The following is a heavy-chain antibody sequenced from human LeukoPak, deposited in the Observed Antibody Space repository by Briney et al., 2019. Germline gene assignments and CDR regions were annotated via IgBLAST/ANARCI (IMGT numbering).Heavy chain of an antibody. V-gene: IGHV4-4*07. D-gene: IGHD1-26*01. Sequence: SETLSLTCTVPGGSISSYYWSWLRQPPGEGLEWIGRIYTSGSTNYNPSLKSRVTMSVDTSKNQFSLKLSSVTAADTAVYYCAREVQTSSGSPYFDYWGQGTLVTVSS. CDR3: AREVQTSSGSPYFDY. CDR2: IYTSGST. J-gene: IGHJ4*02. CDR1: GGSISSYY.